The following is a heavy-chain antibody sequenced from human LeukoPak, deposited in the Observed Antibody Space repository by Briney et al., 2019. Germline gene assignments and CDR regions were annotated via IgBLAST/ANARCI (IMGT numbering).Heavy chain of an antibody. D-gene: IGHD6-19*01. CDR2: ISGSGGST. V-gene: IGHV3-23*01. CDR1: GLTLSSYG. CDR3: PKGYEQWLTTAYFDY. Sequence: GGSLRLSCAAWGLTLSSYGMSSARQAPGKGLEWVSAISGSGGSTYYADCVKGRFTISRDKSKNTVYLQINVLGAEDTAVYYCPKGYEQWLTTAYFDYWGQGTLVTVSS. J-gene: IGHJ4*02.